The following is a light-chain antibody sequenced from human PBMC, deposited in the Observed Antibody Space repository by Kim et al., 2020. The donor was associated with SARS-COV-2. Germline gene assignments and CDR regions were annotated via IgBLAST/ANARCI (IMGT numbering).Light chain of an antibody. V-gene: IGLV3-21*04. CDR1: NIGSKS. CDR2: YDS. Sequence: PGKTDRITWGGNNIGSKSVHWDQQKPGQAPVLVIYYDSDRPSGIPERFSGSNSGNTATLTISRVEAGDEADYYCQVWDSSSDHWVFGGGTKVTVL. CDR3: QVWDSSSDHWV. J-gene: IGLJ3*02.